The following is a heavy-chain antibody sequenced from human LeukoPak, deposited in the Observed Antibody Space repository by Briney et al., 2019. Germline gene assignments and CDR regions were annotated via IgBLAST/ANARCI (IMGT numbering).Heavy chain of an antibody. CDR2: IYHGDSDT. D-gene: IGHD6-6*01. V-gene: IGHV5-51*01. CDR1: GYSFTKSW. J-gene: IGHJ4*02. Sequence: GESLKISCKGSGYSFTKSWIGWVRQMPGKGLEWMGIIYHGDSDTRYSPSFQGQVTFSADKSISTAYLQWSSLKASDTAIYYCARRPEAARREYFFDYWGQGTLVTVSS. CDR3: ARRPEAARREYFFDY.